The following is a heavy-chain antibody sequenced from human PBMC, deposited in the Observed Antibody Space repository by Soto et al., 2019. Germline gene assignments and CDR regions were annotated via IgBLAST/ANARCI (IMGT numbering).Heavy chain of an antibody. J-gene: IGHJ6*02. CDR1: GGTFITYA. CDR3: ARDREKLAVSVNYGLDV. Sequence: VKGYCKASGGTFITYACNWGRQSPGQGLEWMGGIIPIFGTPKYAQKFQDRLTITADESTNTAYMEMRSLRSEDTAVYFCARDREKLAVSVNYGLDVCGQRTTVTVPS. CDR2: IIPIFGTP. D-gene: IGHD6-6*01. V-gene: IGHV1-69*01.